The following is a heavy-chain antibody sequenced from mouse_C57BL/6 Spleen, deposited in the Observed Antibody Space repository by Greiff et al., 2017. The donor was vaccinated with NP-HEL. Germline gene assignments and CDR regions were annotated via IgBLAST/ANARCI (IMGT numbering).Heavy chain of an antibody. CDR2: IDPSDSYT. D-gene: IGHD3-2*02. CDR1: GYTFTSYW. V-gene: IGHV1-50*01. J-gene: IGHJ2*01. CDR3: ARKTAQAVYFDY. Sequence: QVQLKQPGAELVKPGASVKLSCKASGYTFTSYWMQWVKQRPGQGLEWIGEIDPSDSYTNYNQKFKGKATLTVDTSSSTAYMQLSSLTSEDSAVYYCARKTAQAVYFDYWGQGTTLTVSS.